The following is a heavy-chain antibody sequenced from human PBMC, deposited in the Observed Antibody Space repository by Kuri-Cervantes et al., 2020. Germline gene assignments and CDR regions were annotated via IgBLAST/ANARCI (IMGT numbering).Heavy chain of an antibody. CDR3: ARHTPSSSGLYAGDAFEI. Sequence: GSLRLSCAVSGYFISSGYYWGWIRQPPGKGLEWIGSIYHSGSTYYNSSLKSRVTISVDTSKNQFSLKLISVTAADTAVYYCARHTPSSSGLYAGDAFEIWGQGTMVTVSS. D-gene: IGHD3-16*01. V-gene: IGHV4-38-2*01. CDR1: GYFISSGYY. J-gene: IGHJ3*02. CDR2: IYHSGST.